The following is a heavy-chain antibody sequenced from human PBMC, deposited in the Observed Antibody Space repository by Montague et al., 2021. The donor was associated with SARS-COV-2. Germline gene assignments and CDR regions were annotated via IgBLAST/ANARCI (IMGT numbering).Heavy chain of an antibody. CDR1: GVSISSGSYY. D-gene: IGHD2/OR15-2a*01. J-gene: IGHJ4*02. V-gene: IGHV4-31*03. CDR3: ARDWDEGYFFEY. CDR2: IHYSGST. Sequence: TLSLTCTVYGVSISSGSYYWNWIRQHPGKGLEWIGYIHYSGSTYYTPSLQSRVAISVDTSKNEFSLKMTSVTAADTAVYYCARDWDEGYFFEYWGQGLLVTVSS.